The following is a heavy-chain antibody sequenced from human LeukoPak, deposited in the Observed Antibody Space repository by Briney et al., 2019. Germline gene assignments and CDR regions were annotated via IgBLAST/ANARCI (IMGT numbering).Heavy chain of an antibody. D-gene: IGHD3-9*01. CDR1: GFSFKSFN. Sequence: PGGSLRLSCAASGFSFKSFNMNWVRQAPGKGLEWVSSISSSSNYMFYADSVKGRLTISRDNAKNSLSLQMNSLRAEDTAVYYCTRGKFLKGDFLTGRNYYFDYWGQGTLVTVSS. J-gene: IGHJ4*02. CDR2: ISSSSNYM. CDR3: TRGKFLKGDFLTGRNYYFDY. V-gene: IGHV3-21*01.